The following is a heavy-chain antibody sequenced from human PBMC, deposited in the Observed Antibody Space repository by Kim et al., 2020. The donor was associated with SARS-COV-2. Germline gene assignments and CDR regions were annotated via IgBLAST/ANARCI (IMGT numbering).Heavy chain of an antibody. Sequence: GGSLRLSCAASGFTFSSYSMNWVRQAPGKGLEWVSSISSSSSYIYYADSVKGRFTISRDNAKNSLYLQMNSLRAEDTAVYYCARSPGSGSNHGGFWGQGTLVTVSS. J-gene: IGHJ4*02. CDR2: ISSSSSYI. D-gene: IGHD3-10*01. V-gene: IGHV3-21*01. CDR1: GFTFSSYS. CDR3: ARSPGSGSNHGGF.